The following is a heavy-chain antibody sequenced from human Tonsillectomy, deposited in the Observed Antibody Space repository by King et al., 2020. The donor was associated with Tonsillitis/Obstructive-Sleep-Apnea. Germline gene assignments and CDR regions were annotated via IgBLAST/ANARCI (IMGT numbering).Heavy chain of an antibody. D-gene: IGHD3-3*01. J-gene: IGHJ3*02. V-gene: IGHV4-59*01. CDR2: TYYIGST. CDR3: ARVGYDCWSGYTDEGAFDI. CDR1: GGSMDNYY. Sequence: VQLQESGPGLVKPSETLSLTCTVSGGSMDNYYWSWIRQPPGKGLEWIGYTYYIGSTNYNPSLESRLTISVDTSKNQFSLKLNSVTAADTAVYYCARVGYDCWSGYTDEGAFDIWGQGTMVTVSS.